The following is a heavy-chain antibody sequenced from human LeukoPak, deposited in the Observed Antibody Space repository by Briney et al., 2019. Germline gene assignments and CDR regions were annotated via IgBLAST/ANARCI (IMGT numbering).Heavy chain of an antibody. V-gene: IGHV1-2*02. CDR1: GYTFTGYY. J-gene: IGHJ6*03. CDR3: ARDPMVTYYYYYYMDV. D-gene: IGHD4/OR15-4a*01. CDR2: INPNSGGT. Sequence: ASVKVSCKASGYTFTGYYMHWVRQAPGQGREWMGWINPNSGGTNYAQKFQGRVTMTRDTSISTAYMELSRLRSDDTAVYYCARDPMVTYYYYYYMDVWGKGTTVTVSS.